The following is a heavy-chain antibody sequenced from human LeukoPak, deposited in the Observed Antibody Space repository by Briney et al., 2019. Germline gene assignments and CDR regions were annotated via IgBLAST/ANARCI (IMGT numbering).Heavy chain of an antibody. D-gene: IGHD3-16*01. CDR3: ARDLGARRSSDAFDI. Sequence: SETLSLTCTVSGGSISSYYWSWIRQPPGKGLEWIGYIYYSGSTNYNPSLKSRVTISVDTSKNQFSLKLSSVTAADTAVYYCARDLGARRSSDAFDIWGQGTMVTVSS. CDR2: IYYSGST. CDR1: GGSISSYY. V-gene: IGHV4-59*01. J-gene: IGHJ3*02.